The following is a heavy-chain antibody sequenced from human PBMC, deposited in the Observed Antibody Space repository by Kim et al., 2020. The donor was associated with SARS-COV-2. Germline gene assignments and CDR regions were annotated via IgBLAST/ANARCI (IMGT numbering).Heavy chain of an antibody. J-gene: IGHJ4*02. CDR1: GFPFSRYW. V-gene: IGHV3-7*01. CDR2: IKGDGSEK. D-gene: IGHD2-21*02. Sequence: GGSQRLSCVASGFPFSRYWMTWVRQAPGKGLEWVASIKGDGSEKHYVDSGKGRFTISRDNAMDSFYLQMNGLRVEDTAVYYCMGTGTYSYWGQGTLVTVSS. CDR3: MGTGTYSY.